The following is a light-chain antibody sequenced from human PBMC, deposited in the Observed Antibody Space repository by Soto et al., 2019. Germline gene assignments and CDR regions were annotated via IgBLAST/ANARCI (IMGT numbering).Light chain of an antibody. Sequence: QSVLTQPASVSGSPGQSITIYCTGTSSDVGAYNFVSWHQQHPGKAPKLMIYSVYDRPSGISYRFSGSKSGNTASLTISGLQGEDEADYYCSAYTVSRTYVFGTGTKGTVL. CDR3: SAYTVSRTYV. V-gene: IGLV2-14*03. J-gene: IGLJ1*01. CDR2: SVY. CDR1: SSDVGAYNF.